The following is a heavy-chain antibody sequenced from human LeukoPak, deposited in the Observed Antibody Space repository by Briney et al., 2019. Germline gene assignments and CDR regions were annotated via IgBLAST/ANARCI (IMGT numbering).Heavy chain of an antibody. V-gene: IGHV4-59*01. J-gene: IGHJ5*02. CDR2: IYTSGGT. Sequence: SETLSLTCSVSGASISSYYWNWIRQPPGKGLEWIGNIYTSGGTNYNPSLNSRVTISLDTSKAQFSLKLTSVTAADTAFYYCAKDWELGSWGQGTLVTVSS. D-gene: IGHD1-26*01. CDR3: AKDWELGS. CDR1: GASISSYY.